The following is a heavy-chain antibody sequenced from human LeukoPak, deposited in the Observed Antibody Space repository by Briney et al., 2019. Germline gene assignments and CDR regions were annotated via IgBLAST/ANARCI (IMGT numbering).Heavy chain of an antibody. CDR2: IHYTGAT. CDR1: GVSISRSDY. Sequence: SETLSLTCTVSGVSISRSDYWSWIRPAPGKGLEWVGYIHYTGATYYNPSLNSRLTLSLDTSKNQFSLKLSSVTAADTAVYYCAREVDVPSTSDGFDIWGQGTVVTVSS. V-gene: IGHV4-31*03. CDR3: AREVDVPSTSDGFDI. J-gene: IGHJ3*02. D-gene: IGHD3-10*02.